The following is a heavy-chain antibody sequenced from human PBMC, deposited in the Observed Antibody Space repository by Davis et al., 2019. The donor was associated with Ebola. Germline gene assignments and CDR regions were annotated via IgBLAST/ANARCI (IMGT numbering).Heavy chain of an antibody. CDR1: GFTFSGLG. CDR3: AAWSYAILSTDY. V-gene: IGHV3-30*02. J-gene: IGHJ4*02. Sequence: GESLKISCATSGFTFSGLGMYWARQAPGKGLEWVAFIQYDRSNQYYADSVKGRFAISRDNSKSTLYLQMHSLRPEDTAVYYCAAWSYAILSTDYWGPGTLVSVSS. CDR2: IQYDRSNQ. D-gene: IGHD2-8*01.